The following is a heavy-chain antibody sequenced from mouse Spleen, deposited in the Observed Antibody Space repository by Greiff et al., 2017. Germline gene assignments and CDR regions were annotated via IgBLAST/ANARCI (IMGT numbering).Heavy chain of an antibody. Sequence: VQLQESGAELVRPGTSVTVSCKASGYAFTNYLIEWVKQRPGQGLEWIGVINPGSGGTNYNEKFKGKATLTADTSSNTAYMQLSSLTSEDSAVYYCARHWDVDYFDYWGQGTTLTVSS. CDR3: ARHWDVDYFDY. J-gene: IGHJ2*01. V-gene: IGHV1-54*02. D-gene: IGHD4-1*01. CDR1: GYAFTNYL. CDR2: INPGSGGT.